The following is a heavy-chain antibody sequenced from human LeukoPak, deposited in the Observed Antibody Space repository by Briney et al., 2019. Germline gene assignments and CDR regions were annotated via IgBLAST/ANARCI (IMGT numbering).Heavy chain of an antibody. CDR3: AELGITMIGGV. J-gene: IGHJ6*04. CDR1: GFTFSSYS. CDR2: ISSSSSYI. V-gene: IGHV3-21*01. Sequence: GGSLRLSCAASGFTFSSYSMNWVRQAPGKGLEWVSSISSSSSYIYHADSVKGRFTISRDNAKNSLYLQMNSLRAEDTAVYYCAELGITMIGGVWGKGTTVTVSS. D-gene: IGHD3-10*02.